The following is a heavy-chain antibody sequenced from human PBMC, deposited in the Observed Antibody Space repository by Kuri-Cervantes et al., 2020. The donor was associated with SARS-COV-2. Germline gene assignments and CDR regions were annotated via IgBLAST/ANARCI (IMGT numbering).Heavy chain of an antibody. CDR3: ARERLVGATPDY. V-gene: IGHV1-2*02. Sequence: ASVKVSCKASGYTFTGYYMHWVRQAPGQGLEWMGWINPNSGGTNYAQKFQVRVTMTRDTSISTAYMELSRLRSDDTAVYYCARERLVGATPDYWGQGTLVTVSS. D-gene: IGHD1-26*01. CDR2: INPNSGGT. J-gene: IGHJ4*02. CDR1: GYTFTGYY.